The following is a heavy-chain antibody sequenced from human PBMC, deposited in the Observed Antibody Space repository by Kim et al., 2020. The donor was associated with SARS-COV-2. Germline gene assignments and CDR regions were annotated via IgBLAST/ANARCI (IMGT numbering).Heavy chain of an antibody. CDR1: GFTFDDYT. D-gene: IGHD4-17*01. V-gene: IGHV3-43*01. J-gene: IGHJ1*01. CDR3: AKDGSHDYGDTLQH. Sequence: GGSLRLSCAASGFTFDDYTMHWVRQAPGKGLEWVSLISWDGGSTYYADSVKGRFTISRDNSKNSLYLQMNSLRTEDTALYYCAKDGSHDYGDTLQHWGQGTLVTVSS. CDR2: ISWDGGST.